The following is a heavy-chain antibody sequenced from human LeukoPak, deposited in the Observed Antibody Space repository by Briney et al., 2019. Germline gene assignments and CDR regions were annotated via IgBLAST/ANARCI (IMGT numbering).Heavy chain of an antibody. D-gene: IGHD3-3*01. CDR2: ISSSSTYI. V-gene: IGHV3-21*01. CDR1: GFTFSTYG. J-gene: IGHJ4*02. Sequence: GRSLRLSCAASGFTFSTYGMNWVRQAPGKGLEWVSYISSSSTYIYYAASVKGRFAISRDNARNSLFLQMNSLRAEDSGIYYCARDPRLEISGMVIDMLDYWGQGTLVTVSS. CDR3: ARDPRLEISGMVIDMLDY.